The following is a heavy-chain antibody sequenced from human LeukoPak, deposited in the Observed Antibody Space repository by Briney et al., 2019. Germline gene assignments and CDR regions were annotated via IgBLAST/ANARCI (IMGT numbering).Heavy chain of an antibody. CDR1: GFTFDDYG. CDR2: INWNGGST. CDR3: ARLSYSNSFKSNAFDI. D-gene: IGHD6-13*01. J-gene: IGHJ3*02. Sequence: GGSLRLSCAASGFTFDDYGMSWVRQAPGKGLEWVSGINWNGGSTGYADSVKGRFTISRDNAKNSLYLQMNSLRAEDTALYYCARLSYSNSFKSNAFDIWGQGTMVTVSS. V-gene: IGHV3-20*04.